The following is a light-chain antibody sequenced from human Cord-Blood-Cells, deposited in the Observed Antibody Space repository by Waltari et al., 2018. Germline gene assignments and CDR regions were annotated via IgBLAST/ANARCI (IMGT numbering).Light chain of an antibody. Sequence: QSALTQPASVSGSPGQSITISCTGTSSDVGGYNYVSWYQQHPGKAPKRMIYDVSNRPSGVSNRFSGSKSGNTASLTISGLRAEDEADYYCSSYTSSSTWVFGGGTKLTVL. J-gene: IGLJ3*02. CDR1: SSDVGGYNY. CDR2: DVS. CDR3: SSYTSSSTWV. V-gene: IGLV2-14*03.